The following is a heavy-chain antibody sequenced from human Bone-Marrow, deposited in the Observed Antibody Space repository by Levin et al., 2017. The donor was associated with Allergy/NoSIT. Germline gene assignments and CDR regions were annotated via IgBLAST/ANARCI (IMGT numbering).Heavy chain of an antibody. CDR2: IYSGGAT. V-gene: IGHV3-66*02. J-gene: IGHJ4*02. D-gene: IGHD3-9*01. Sequence: GGSLRLSCAVSGFTVSNNYMSWVRQAPGKGLEGVSVIYSGGATNYVDSVKGRFTVSRDNSKNTLYLQMNSLRAEDTAVYYCEGSPATGYWGQGTLVTVSS. CDR3: EGSPATGY. CDR1: GFTVSNNY.